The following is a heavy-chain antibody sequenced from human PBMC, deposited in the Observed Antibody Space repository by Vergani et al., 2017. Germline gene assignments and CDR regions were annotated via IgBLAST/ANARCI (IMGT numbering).Heavy chain of an antibody. CDR1: GFTFSSYA. J-gene: IGHJ4*02. D-gene: IGHD5-12*01. CDR3: AKDYNIMGALHY. CDR2: ISGSGGST. V-gene: IGHV3-23*01. Sequence: EVQLLESGGGLVQPGGSLRLSCAASGFTFSSYAMSWVRQAPGKGLEWVSAISGSGGSTYYADSVKGRFTISRDNSKNTLFLQLKTLRAEDTGVYYCAKDYNIMGALHYWGQGTLVAVSS.